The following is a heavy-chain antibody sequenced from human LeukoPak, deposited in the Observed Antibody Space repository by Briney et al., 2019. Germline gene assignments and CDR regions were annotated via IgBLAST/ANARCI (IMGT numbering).Heavy chain of an antibody. D-gene: IGHD1-14*01. CDR2: ISSSGSTI. Sequence: PGGSLRLSRAASGFTFSSYQMNWVRQAPGKGLDWVSYISSSGSTIYYADSVKGRLTIYRHSAKHSLYLQMNSLRAEETAVYYFPRQAPEIWFDPWGHGTLETVSS. V-gene: IGHV3-48*03. CDR1: GFTFSSYQ. CDR3: PRQAPEIWFDP. J-gene: IGHJ5*02.